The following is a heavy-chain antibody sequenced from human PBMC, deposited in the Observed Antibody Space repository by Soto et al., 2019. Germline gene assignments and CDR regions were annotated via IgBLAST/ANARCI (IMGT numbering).Heavy chain of an antibody. CDR1: GDSMSSYY. J-gene: IGHJ4*02. V-gene: IGHV4-59*01. D-gene: IGHD4-4*01. Sequence: SETLSLTCTISGDSMSSYYWSWTRQPPGKGLEWIGYIYYSGSTTYNPSLRSRVTMSVDTSKNQFSLRLSSVTAADTAVYYCASAKSNYQTFDHWGQGSQVTVSS. CDR3: ASAKSNYQTFDH. CDR2: IYYSGST.